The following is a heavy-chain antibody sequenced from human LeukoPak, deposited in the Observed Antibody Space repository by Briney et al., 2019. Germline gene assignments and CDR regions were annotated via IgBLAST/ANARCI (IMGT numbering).Heavy chain of an antibody. Sequence: SETLSLTCAVYGGSFSGYYWSWIRQPPGKGLEWIGEINHSGSTNYNPSLKSRVTISVDTSKNQFSLKLSSVTAADTAVYYCARLDGDYGPTVTTGSDFDYWGQGTLVTVSS. D-gene: IGHD4-17*01. J-gene: IGHJ4*02. CDR2: INHSGST. CDR3: ARLDGDYGPTVTTGSDFDY. CDR1: GGSFSGYY. V-gene: IGHV4-34*01.